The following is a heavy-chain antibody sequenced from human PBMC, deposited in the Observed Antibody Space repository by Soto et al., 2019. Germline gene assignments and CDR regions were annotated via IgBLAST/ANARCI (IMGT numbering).Heavy chain of an antibody. V-gene: IGHV3-23*01. CDR2: IGGSGVTT. CDR3: AKSPKVISTYFEY. D-gene: IGHD3-22*01. CDR1: GWTFSSYA. Sequence: GSLRLSCVASGWTFSSYALNGVRQAPGSGREWVSAIGGSGVTTYCSGAVKGRFTISRDNSKNKLFLQMHSLRAEDAATYCCAKSPKVISTYFEYWGKGSLVTGSS. J-gene: IGHJ4*02.